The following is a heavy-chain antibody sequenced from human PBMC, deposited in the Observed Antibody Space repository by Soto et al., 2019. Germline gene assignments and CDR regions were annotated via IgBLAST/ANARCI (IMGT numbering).Heavy chain of an antibody. CDR1: GYTFTGYY. CDR3: ARVWDCISTSCYGSYYFDY. D-gene: IGHD2-2*01. V-gene: IGHV1-2*04. Sequence: GASVKVSCKASGYTFTGYYMHWVRQAPGQGLEWMGWINPNSGGTNYAQKFQGWVTMTRDTSISTAYMELSRLRSDDTAVYYCARVWDCISTSCYGSYYFDYWGQGTLVTVSS. CDR2: INPNSGGT. J-gene: IGHJ4*02.